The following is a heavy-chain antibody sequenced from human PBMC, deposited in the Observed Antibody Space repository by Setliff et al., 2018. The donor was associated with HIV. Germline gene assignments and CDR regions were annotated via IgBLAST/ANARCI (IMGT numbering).Heavy chain of an antibody. CDR1: GYMFNIYY. D-gene: IGHD2-15*01. CDR3: ARDHVVCSGGTWRSVDPYYYYYMNV. V-gene: IGHV1-2*02. CDR2: SNPNSGGT. J-gene: IGHJ6*03. Sequence: ASVKVSCKTSGYMFNIYYMHWVRQVPGQGLEWMGWSNPNSGGTKYAQKFQGRVTMTMDTSTTTAYMELSGLKSDDTAVYYCARDHVVCSGGTWRSVDPYYYYYMNVWGQGTTVTVSS.